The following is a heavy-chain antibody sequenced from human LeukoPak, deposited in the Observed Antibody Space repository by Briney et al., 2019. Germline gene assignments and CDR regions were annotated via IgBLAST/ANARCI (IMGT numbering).Heavy chain of an antibody. J-gene: IGHJ5*02. CDR2: IYSGGAT. V-gene: IGHV3-53*01. CDR1: GFTVSSNY. D-gene: IGHD6-13*01. Sequence: GGSLRLSCAASGFTVSSNYMSWVRQAPGKGLEWVSVIYSGGATYYTDSVKGRFTISRDNSKNTLYLQMNSLRAEDTAVYYCAKSGYSSSWSNAAVYNWFDPWGQGTLVTVSS. CDR3: AKSGYSSSWSNAAVYNWFDP.